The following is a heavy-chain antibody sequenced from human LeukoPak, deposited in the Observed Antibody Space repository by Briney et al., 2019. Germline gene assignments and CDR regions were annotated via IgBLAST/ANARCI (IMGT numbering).Heavy chain of an antibody. J-gene: IGHJ4*02. Sequence: KPSETLSLTCAVYGGSFSGYYWSWIRQPPGKGLEWTGEINHSGSTNYNPSLKSRVTISVDTSKNQFSLKLSSVTAADTAVYYCARARDYSYVPWGQGTLVTVSS. D-gene: IGHD5-18*01. CDR1: GGSFSGYY. CDR2: INHSGST. CDR3: ARARDYSYVP. V-gene: IGHV4-34*01.